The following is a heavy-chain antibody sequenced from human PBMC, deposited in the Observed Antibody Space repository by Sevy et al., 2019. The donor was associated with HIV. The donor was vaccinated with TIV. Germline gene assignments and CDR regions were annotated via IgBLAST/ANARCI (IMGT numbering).Heavy chain of an antibody. D-gene: IGHD2-21*02. CDR3: ARLFSCGGDCYYLDY. J-gene: IGHJ4*02. CDR2: MSHDGNYK. CDR1: GFTFSDYD. V-gene: IGHV3-30*04. Sequence: GGALRLSCAASGFTFSDYDMHWVRQAPGKGLEWVAVMSHDGNYKNHADSVKVRFIISSDNFDNTLYLQMNSLRVEDTAVYFCARLFSCGGDCYYLDYWGQGAPVTVSS.